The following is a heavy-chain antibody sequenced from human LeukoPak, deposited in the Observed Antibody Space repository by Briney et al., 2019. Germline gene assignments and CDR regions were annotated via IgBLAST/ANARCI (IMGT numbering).Heavy chain of an antibody. J-gene: IGHJ4*02. CDR1: GFTFSTYA. Sequence: GGSLRLSCAASGFTFSTYAMSWVRQAPGKGLEWVSVIGYNGGGTYYADSVKGRFSISRDNSKNTLYLQMNSLGAEDTAVYYCVRTWGSGYSAPPGDWGQGSLVTVSS. V-gene: IGHV3-23*01. CDR2: IGYNGGGT. D-gene: IGHD6-13*01. CDR3: VRTWGSGYSAPPGD.